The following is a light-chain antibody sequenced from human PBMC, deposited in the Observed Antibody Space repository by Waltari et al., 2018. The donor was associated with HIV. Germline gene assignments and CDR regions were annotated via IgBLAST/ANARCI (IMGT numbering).Light chain of an antibody. V-gene: IGLV1-51*01. CDR1: RSKFGNDF. Sequence: QSVLTQPPSVSAAPGQEVTISCSGSRSKFGNDFVYWYQHLPGAAPKLLIYDNDKRPSGISDRFSGSKSGTSATLGITGLQTGDEADYYCGTWDTSLGAGVFGGGTKLTVL. CDR2: DND. CDR3: GTWDTSLGAGV. J-gene: IGLJ3*02.